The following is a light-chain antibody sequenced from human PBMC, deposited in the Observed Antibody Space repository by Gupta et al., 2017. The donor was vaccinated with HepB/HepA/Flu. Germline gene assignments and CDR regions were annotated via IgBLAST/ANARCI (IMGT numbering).Light chain of an antibody. V-gene: IGKV3-15*01. CDR1: QSVSSN. CDR2: GVS. Sequence: EIVMTQSPATLSVSPGEKATLSCRASQSVSSNLAWYQQKPGQAPRLLIYGVSTRATGIPARFSGSGSGTEFTLTISSLQSEDFAIYYCQQYNNGPPWTFGQGTKVEIK. CDR3: QQYNNGPPWT. J-gene: IGKJ1*01.